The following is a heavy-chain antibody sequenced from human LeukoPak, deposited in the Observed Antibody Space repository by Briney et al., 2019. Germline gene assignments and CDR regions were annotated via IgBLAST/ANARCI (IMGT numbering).Heavy chain of an antibody. D-gene: IGHD2-15*01. Sequence: GGSLRLSCAASGFTFSSYAMSWVRQPPGKGLEWVSAISGSGGSTYNADSVKGRFTISRDNSKNTLYLQMNSLRAEDTAVYYCAKAPRSYCSGGSCYSGYWGQGTLVTVSS. CDR2: ISGSGGST. CDR3: AKAPRSYCSGGSCYSGY. V-gene: IGHV3-23*01. CDR1: GFTFSSYA. J-gene: IGHJ4*02.